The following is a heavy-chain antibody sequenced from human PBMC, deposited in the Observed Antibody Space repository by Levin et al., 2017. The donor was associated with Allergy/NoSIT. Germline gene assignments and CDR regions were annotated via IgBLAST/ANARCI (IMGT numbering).Heavy chain of an antibody. Sequence: GESLKISCKGSGNSFTSYWIGWVRQMPGKGLEWMGIIYPGDSDTRYSPSFQGQVTISADKSISTAYLQWSSLKASDTAMYYCARHPRLDYYGSGRDWFDPWGQGTLVTVSS. CDR3: ARHPRLDYYGSGRDWFDP. J-gene: IGHJ5*02. D-gene: IGHD3-10*01. V-gene: IGHV5-51*01. CDR2: IYPGDSDT. CDR1: GNSFTSYW.